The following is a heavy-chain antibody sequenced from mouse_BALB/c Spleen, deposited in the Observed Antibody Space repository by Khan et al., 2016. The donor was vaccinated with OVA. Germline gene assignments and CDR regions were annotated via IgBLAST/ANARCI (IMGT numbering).Heavy chain of an antibody. CDR2: INTYTGEP. D-gene: IGHD2-2*01. Sequence: QIQLVQSGPELRKPGETVKISCKASGYTFTNNGMNWVKQNPGKGLKWMGWINTYTGEPPFVDDFKGRFAFSLETSATTAYLQINNLKNEDTATYFCARVGYAGTMDYWGQGTSVTVSS. CDR1: GYTFTNNG. V-gene: IGHV9-3-1*01. CDR3: ARVGYAGTMDY. J-gene: IGHJ4*01.